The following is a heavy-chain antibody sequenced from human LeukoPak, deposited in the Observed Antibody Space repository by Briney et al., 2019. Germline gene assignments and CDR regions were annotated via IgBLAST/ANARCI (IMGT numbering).Heavy chain of an antibody. Sequence: SETLSLTCTVSGGSISNYYWSWIRQPPGKGLEWIGYVYYSGSTHYNPSLKSRVSISVDTSKNQFSLRLNSVTAADTAGYYCAKHESWGSRNGDAFDIWGRGTMVTVSS. V-gene: IGHV4-59*08. D-gene: IGHD3-16*01. CDR1: GGSISNYY. J-gene: IGHJ3*02. CDR2: VYYSGST. CDR3: AKHESWGSRNGDAFDI.